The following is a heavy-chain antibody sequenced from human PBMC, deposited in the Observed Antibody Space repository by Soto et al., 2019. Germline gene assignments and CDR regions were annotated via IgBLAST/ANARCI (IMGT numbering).Heavy chain of an antibody. V-gene: IGHV4-39*01. CDR1: GGSITSSSFY. Sequence: SETLSLTCTVSGGSITSSSFYWGWIRQPPGKGLEWIGTIYYSGSTYYNPSLKSRVTVSVDTSKSQFSLNLNSVTAADTAVYYCARLGAFYQSLGPWGQGTLVTVSS. CDR3: ARLGAFYQSLGP. CDR2: IYYSGST. D-gene: IGHD3-3*02. J-gene: IGHJ5*02.